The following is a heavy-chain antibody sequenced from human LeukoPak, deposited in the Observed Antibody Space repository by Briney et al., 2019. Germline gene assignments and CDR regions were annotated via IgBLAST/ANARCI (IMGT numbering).Heavy chain of an antibody. CDR1: GFTFSSYA. J-gene: IGHJ3*02. V-gene: IGHV3-30*04. CDR2: ISYDGSNK. D-gene: IGHD4-23*01. Sequence: GGSLRLSCAASGFTFSSYAMHWVRQAPGKGLEWVAVISYDGSNKYYADSVKGRFTISRDNSKNTLYLQMNSLRAEDTAVYYCARPTQPLVKPTLVAFDIWGQGTMVTVSS. CDR3: ARPTQPLVKPTLVAFDI.